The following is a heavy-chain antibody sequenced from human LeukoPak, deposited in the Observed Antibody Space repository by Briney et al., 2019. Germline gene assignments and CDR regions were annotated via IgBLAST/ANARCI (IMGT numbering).Heavy chain of an antibody. CDR2: IYHSGST. Sequence: SETLSLTCAVSGGSISSGGYSWSWIRQPPGKGLEWIGYIYHSGSTYYNPSLKSRVTISVGRSKNQFSLKLSSVTAADTAVYYCARSTMVRGMDYWGQGTLVTVSS. D-gene: IGHD3-10*01. CDR1: GGSISSGGYS. CDR3: ARSTMVRGMDY. V-gene: IGHV4-30-2*01. J-gene: IGHJ4*02.